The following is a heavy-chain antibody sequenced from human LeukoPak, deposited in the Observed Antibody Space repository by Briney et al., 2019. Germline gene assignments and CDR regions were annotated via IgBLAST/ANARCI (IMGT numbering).Heavy chain of an antibody. CDR2: IYYSGST. Sequence: PSETLSLPCPVSGASITIGSYYWAWIRQPPGKGLEWIGTIYYSGSTYYNPSLKSRVTISIDTSKNQFSLRLSSVTAADTAVYFCARRRVLGANNDAFDIWGQGTMVTVSP. V-gene: IGHV4-39*01. D-gene: IGHD1-26*01. J-gene: IGHJ3*02. CDR1: GASITIGSYY. CDR3: ARRRVLGANNDAFDI.